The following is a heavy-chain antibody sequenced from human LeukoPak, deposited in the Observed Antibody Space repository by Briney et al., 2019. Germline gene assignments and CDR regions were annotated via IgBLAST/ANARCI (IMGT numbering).Heavy chain of an antibody. J-gene: IGHJ4*02. CDR2: ISSSSSYI. CDR1: GFTFSSYS. CDR3: ARGITVTTFEDY. Sequence: PGGSLRLSCAASGFTFSSYSMNWVRQAPGKGLEWVSSISSSSSYIYYADSVKDRFTISRDNAKNSLYLQMNSLRAEDTAVYYCARGITVTTFEDYWGRGTLVTVSS. V-gene: IGHV3-21*01. D-gene: IGHD4-11*01.